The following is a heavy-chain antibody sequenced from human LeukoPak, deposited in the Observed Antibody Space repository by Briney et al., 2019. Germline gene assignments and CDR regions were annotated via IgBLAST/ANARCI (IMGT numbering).Heavy chain of an antibody. CDR1: GFSFSSYW. CDR2: IKQDGTEK. D-gene: IGHD3-22*01. J-gene: IGHJ4*02. V-gene: IGHV3-7*05. Sequence: GGSLSLSCAAAGFSFSSYWMSWVRQAPGKGLEWVANIKQDGTEKNYVDSVKGRFTISRDNAKNSLYLQMNSLRAEDTAVYYCARGNGWIITLWGQGTLVTVSS. CDR3: ARGNGWIITL.